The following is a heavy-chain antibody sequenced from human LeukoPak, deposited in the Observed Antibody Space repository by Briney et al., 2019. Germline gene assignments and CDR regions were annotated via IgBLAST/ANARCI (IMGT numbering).Heavy chain of an antibody. CDR2: INPYSGGT. CDR1: GYTFTDYY. D-gene: IGHD6-19*01. CDR3: ASATRDSNGWWNY. Sequence: GASVKVSCEASGYTFTDYYIHWVRQAPGQGLEWMGWINPYSGGTNYEQKFQGRVTMTRDTSISTAYMELSRLRSDDTAVYYCASATRDSNGWWNYWGQGTLVTVSS. J-gene: IGHJ4*02. V-gene: IGHV1-2*02.